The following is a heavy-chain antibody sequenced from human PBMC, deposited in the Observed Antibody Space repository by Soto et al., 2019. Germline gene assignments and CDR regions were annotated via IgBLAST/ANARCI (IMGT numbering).Heavy chain of an antibody. CDR1: GYTFTGYY. V-gene: IGHV1-2*02. CDR3: ARGKYVLRFLEGLPFRGAWFDP. D-gene: IGHD3-3*01. CDR2: INPNSGGT. Sequence: ASVKVSCKASGYTFTGYYMHWVRQAPGQGLEWMGWINPNSGGTNYAQKFQGRVTMTRDTSISTAYMELSSLRSEDTAVYYCARGKYVLRFLEGLPFRGAWFDPWGQGTLVTVSS. J-gene: IGHJ5*02.